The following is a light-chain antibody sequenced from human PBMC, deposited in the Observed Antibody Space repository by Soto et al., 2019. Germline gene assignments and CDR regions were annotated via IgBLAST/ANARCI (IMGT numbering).Light chain of an antibody. Sequence: EIVVTQSPATLSVSPGERATLSCRASQSVGNNFAWYQQKPGQAPRLLIFATSTRATGVPARFSGSGSGTAFTLPISGLQSEDFAVYYCQQYGDWPLTFGGGAKVEIE. CDR2: ATS. CDR1: QSVGNN. CDR3: QQYGDWPLT. V-gene: IGKV3-15*01. J-gene: IGKJ4*01.